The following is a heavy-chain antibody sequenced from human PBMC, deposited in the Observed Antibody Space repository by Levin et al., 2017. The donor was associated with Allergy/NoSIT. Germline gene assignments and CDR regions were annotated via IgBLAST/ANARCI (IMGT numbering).Heavy chain of an antibody. CDR2: IIPIFGTA. Sequence: SVKVSCKASGGTFSSYAISWVRQAPGQGLEWMGGIIPIFGTANYAQKFQGRVTITADKSTSTAYMELSSLRSEDTAVYYCARGPEQDGFSGSYFLFYYYGMDVWGQGTTVTVSS. D-gene: IGHD1-26*01. J-gene: IGHJ6*02. CDR3: ARGPEQDGFSGSYFLFYYYGMDV. V-gene: IGHV1-69*06. CDR1: GGTFSSYA.